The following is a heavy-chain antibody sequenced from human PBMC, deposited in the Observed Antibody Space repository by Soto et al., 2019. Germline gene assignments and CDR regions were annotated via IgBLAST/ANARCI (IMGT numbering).Heavy chain of an antibody. CDR2: IIPVFGTA. Sequence: QVQLVQSGAEVRKPGSSVKVSCKASGGTFSTSAMNWVRQAPGQGLEWMGRIIPVFGTATYAQSFKNRLTITADGSTTTGYMELSSLRSEDTAVYYCATQLNGDLDFWGQGTLLIVSS. J-gene: IGHJ4*02. V-gene: IGHV1-69*12. CDR1: GGTFSTSA. D-gene: IGHD7-27*01. CDR3: ATQLNGDLDF.